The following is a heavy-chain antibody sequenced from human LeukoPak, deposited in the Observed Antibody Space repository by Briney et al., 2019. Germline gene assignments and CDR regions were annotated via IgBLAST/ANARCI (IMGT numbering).Heavy chain of an antibody. CDR3: ARDAPDPIQLWVGLPSDY. CDR1: GFTFSSYW. CDR2: INSDGSST. J-gene: IGHJ4*02. Sequence: PGGSLRLSCAASGFTFSSYWMHWVRQAPGKGLVWVSRINSDGSSTSYADSVKGRFTISRDNAKNTLYLQMNSLRAEDTAVYYCARDAPDPIQLWVGLPSDYWGQGTLVTVSS. V-gene: IGHV3-74*01. D-gene: IGHD5-18*01.